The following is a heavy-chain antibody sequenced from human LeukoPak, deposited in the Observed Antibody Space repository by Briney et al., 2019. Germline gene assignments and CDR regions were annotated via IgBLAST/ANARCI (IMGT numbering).Heavy chain of an antibody. V-gene: IGHV4-38-2*02. Sequence: SETLSLTCTVSGYSISSGYYWGWIRQPPGKGLEWIGTVYHSGSTYYNPSLKSRVTISVDTSKNQFSLKLSSVTAADTAVYYCARYDVWGSYRAFDYWGQGTLVTVSS. D-gene: IGHD3-16*02. CDR3: ARYDVWGSYRAFDY. CDR2: VYHSGST. J-gene: IGHJ4*02. CDR1: GYSISSGYY.